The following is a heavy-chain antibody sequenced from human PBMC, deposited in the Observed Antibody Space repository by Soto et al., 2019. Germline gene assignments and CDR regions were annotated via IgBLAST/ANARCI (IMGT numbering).Heavy chain of an antibody. V-gene: IGHV1-18*04. Sequence: PAASVKVSCKASGYTFTSYGISWVRQAPGQGLEWMGWISAYNGNTNYAQKLQGRVTMTTDTSTRTAYVEPMSVSSDDTGFFYCVRSAIHYYWGMDVWGQGTRVAVSS. D-gene: IGHD2-2*02. CDR2: ISAYNGNT. J-gene: IGHJ6*02. CDR3: VRSAIHYYWGMDV. CDR1: GYTFTSYG.